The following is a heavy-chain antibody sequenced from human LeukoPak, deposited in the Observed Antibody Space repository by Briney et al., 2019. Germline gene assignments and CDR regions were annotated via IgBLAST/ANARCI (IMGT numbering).Heavy chain of an antibody. CDR1: GYTFTSYG. V-gene: IGHV1-18*01. D-gene: IGHD2-2*01. CDR2: ISAYNGNT. CDR3: ARVYCSSTSCSDYYYMDV. J-gene: IGHJ6*03. Sequence: ASVKVSCKASGYTFTSYGLSWVRQAPGQGLEWMGWISAYNGNTNYAQKLQGRVTVTTDTSTSTAYMELRSLRSDDTAVYYCARVYCSSTSCSDYYYMDVWGKGTTVTVSS.